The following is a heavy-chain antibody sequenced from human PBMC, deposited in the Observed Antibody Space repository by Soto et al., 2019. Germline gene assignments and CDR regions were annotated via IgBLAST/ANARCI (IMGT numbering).Heavy chain of an antibody. J-gene: IGHJ6*02. V-gene: IGHV1-18*01. CDR2: ISAYNGNT. CDR3: ARDGAQGENYAYYCMDA. CDR1: GYTFTSYG. D-gene: IGHD3-16*01. Sequence: QVQLVQSGAEVKKPGASVKVSCKASGYTFTSYGISWVRQAPGQGLEWMGWISAYNGNTNYAQKVQGRGTMTTDTSTSPAYMEQRSLGSKDTAVEYRARDGAQGENYAYYCMDAYGHGTTVTV.